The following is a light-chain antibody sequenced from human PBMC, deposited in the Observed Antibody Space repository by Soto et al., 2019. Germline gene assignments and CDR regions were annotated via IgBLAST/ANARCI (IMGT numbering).Light chain of an antibody. CDR2: LNSDGSH. CDR1: SGHSFYA. V-gene: IGLV4-69*01. Sequence: QPVLTQSPSASASLGASVKLTCTLSSGHSFYAIAWHQQQPEKGPRYLMNLNSDGSHSRGDGIPDRFSGSSSGAERYLTISSLQSEDEADYYCQTWGTADVVFGRGTKVTVL. J-gene: IGLJ2*01. CDR3: QTWGTADVV.